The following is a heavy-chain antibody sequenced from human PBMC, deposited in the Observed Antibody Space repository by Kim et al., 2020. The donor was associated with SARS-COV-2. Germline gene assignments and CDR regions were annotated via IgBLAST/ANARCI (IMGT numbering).Heavy chain of an antibody. CDR3: ARDLLSSKGYIVLWGDFGESNWFDP. CDR1: GYTFTGYY. D-gene: IGHD3-10*01. V-gene: IGHV1-2*02. J-gene: IGHJ5*02. Sequence: ASVKVSCKASGYTFTGYYMHWVRQAPGQGLEWMGWINPNSGGTNYAQKFQGRVTMTRDTSISTAYMELSRLRSDDTAVYYCARDLLSSKGYIVLWGDFGESNWFDPWGQGTLVTVSS. CDR2: INPNSGGT.